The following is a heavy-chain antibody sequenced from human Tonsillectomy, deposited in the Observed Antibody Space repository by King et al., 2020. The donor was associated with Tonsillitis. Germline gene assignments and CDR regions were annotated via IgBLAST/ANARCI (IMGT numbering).Heavy chain of an antibody. J-gene: IGHJ2*01. V-gene: IGHV4-59*13. CDR2: INFSGTT. D-gene: IGHD7-27*01. CDR1: GGSISPYY. Sequence: PLQESGPGLVKPSETLSLSCPVSGGSISPYYWSWIRQSPGKGLEWIGNINFSGTTNYNPSINSRVTLSVDTSKSQVSLKLSSVTAADTAVYYCARDRPDWGDWYFDLWGRGTLVTVSS. CDR3: ARDRPDWGDWYFDL.